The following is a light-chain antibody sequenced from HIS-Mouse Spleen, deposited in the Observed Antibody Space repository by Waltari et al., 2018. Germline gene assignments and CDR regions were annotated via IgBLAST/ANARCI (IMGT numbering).Light chain of an antibody. V-gene: IGLV2-11*01. Sequence: QSALTQPRSVSGSPGQSVTISCTGTSSDVGGYNSVSWYQQHPGNSPKLMIYDVSKRPSGVPDRFSGSKSGNTASLTISGLQAEDEADYYCCSYAGSYTGVFGTGTKVTVL. CDR1: SSDVGGYNS. CDR2: DVS. J-gene: IGLJ1*01. CDR3: CSYAGSYTGV.